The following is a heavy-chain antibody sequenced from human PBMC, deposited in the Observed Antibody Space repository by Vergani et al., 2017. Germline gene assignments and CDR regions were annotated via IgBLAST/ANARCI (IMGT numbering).Heavy chain of an antibody. J-gene: IGHJ5*02. CDR1: GYTFTGYY. CDR2: INPNSGGT. Sequence: QVQLVQSGAEVKKPGAPVKVSCKASGYTFTGYYMHWVRQAPGQGLEWMGWINPNSGGTNYAQKFQGRVTMTRDTSISTAYMELSRLRSDDTAVYYCASLEGGYGDYGGWFDPWGQGTLVTVSS. V-gene: IGHV1-2*02. D-gene: IGHD4-17*01. CDR3: ASLEGGYGDYGGWFDP.